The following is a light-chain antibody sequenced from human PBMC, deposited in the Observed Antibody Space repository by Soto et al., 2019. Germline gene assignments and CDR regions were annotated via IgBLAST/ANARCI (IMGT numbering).Light chain of an antibody. CDR2: DAS. Sequence: EIVLTQSPATLSLSPGERATLSCRASQSVSSYLAWYQQKPGQAPRLLIYDASNRATGIPARFSGSGSGTDFTLTISSLVPEDFAVYYCQQRSNLRTFGRGPKVEIK. CDR1: QSVSSY. J-gene: IGKJ4*01. V-gene: IGKV3-11*01. CDR3: QQRSNLRT.